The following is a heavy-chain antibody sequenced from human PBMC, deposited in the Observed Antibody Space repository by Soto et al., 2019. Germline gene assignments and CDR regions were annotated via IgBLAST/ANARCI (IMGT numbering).Heavy chain of an antibody. CDR1: GGSISSGGHY. J-gene: IGHJ1*01. Sequence: QVQLQESGPRLVRPSQTLSLLCSVSGGSISSGGHYWTWVRQFPGKGLEWIGYILYGENTVDNPSIKGRVVISGDTSKKQFSLNLNSVTAADTAMYYCVRDGGGILTASRFYEYWGGGALVTVSA. V-gene: IGHV4-31*03. D-gene: IGHD2-21*02. CDR3: VRDGGGILTASRFYEY. CDR2: ILYGENT.